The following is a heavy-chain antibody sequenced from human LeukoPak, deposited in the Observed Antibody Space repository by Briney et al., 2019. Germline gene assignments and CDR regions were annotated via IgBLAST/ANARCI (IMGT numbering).Heavy chain of an antibody. CDR2: ISGSGGST. CDR1: GFTFSSYA. CDR3: AKAKETKLGMGYYYGMDV. V-gene: IGHV3-23*01. D-gene: IGHD7-27*01. J-gene: IGHJ6*02. Sequence: HPGGSLRLSCAASGFTFSSYAMSWVRQAPGKGLEWVSAISGSGGSTYYADSVKGRFTISRDNSKNTLYLQMNSLGAEDTAVYYCAKAKETKLGMGYYYGMDVWGQGTTVTVSS.